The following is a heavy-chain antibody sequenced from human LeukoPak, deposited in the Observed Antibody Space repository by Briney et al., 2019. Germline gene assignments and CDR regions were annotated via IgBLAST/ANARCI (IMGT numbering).Heavy chain of an antibody. CDR1: GFTFSSYA. V-gene: IGHV3-23*01. Sequence: PGGSLRLSCAASGFTFSSYAMSWVRQAPGKGLEWVSAISGSGGSTYYADSVKGRFTISRDNSKNTLYLQMNSLRAEDTAVYYCAKVGEGIAAPQYYFDYWGQGTLVTVSS. J-gene: IGHJ4*02. CDR3: AKVGEGIAAPQYYFDY. CDR2: ISGSGGST. D-gene: IGHD6-6*01.